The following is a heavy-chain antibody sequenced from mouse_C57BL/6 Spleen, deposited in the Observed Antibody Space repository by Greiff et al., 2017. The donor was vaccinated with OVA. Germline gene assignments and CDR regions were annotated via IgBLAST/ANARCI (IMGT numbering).Heavy chain of an antibody. J-gene: IGHJ2*01. Sequence: EVQLQESGPGLVKPSQSLSLTCSVTGYSITSGYYWNWIRQFPGNKLEWMGYISYDGSNNYNPSRKNRISITRDTSKNQFFLKLNSVTTEDTATYYCARALLRPNFDYWGQGTTLTVSS. CDR3: ARALLRPNFDY. D-gene: IGHD1-2*01. CDR2: ISYDGSN. CDR1: GYSITSGYY. V-gene: IGHV3-6*01.